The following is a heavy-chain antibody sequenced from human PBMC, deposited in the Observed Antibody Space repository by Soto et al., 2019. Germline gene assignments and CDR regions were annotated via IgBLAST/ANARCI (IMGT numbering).Heavy chain of an antibody. D-gene: IGHD3-3*01. J-gene: IGHJ6*03. CDR3: ARLSVTIFGVDPYYYYYYMDV. CDR2: IYSGGST. CDR1: GFTVSSKY. Sequence: GGSLRLSCAASGFTVSSKYMSWVRQAPGKGLEWVSVIYSGGSTYYADSVKGRFTISRDNSKNTLYLQMNSLRAEDTAVYYCARLSVTIFGVDPYYYYYYMDVWGKGTTVTVSS. V-gene: IGHV3-66*01.